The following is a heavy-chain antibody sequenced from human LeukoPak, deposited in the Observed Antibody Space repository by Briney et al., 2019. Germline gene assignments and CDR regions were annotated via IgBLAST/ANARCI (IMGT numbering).Heavy chain of an antibody. CDR1: GGSFSGYY. CDR3: ARKIVEYSSSSDYFDY. J-gene: IGHJ4*02. V-gene: IGHV4-59*08. CDR2: IYYSGST. Sequence: PSETLSLTCAVYGGSFSGYYWSWIRQPPGKGLEWIGYIYYSGSTNYNPSLKSRVTISVDTSKNQFSLKLSSVTAADTAVYYCARKIVEYSSSSDYFDYWGQGTLVTVSS. D-gene: IGHD6-6*01.